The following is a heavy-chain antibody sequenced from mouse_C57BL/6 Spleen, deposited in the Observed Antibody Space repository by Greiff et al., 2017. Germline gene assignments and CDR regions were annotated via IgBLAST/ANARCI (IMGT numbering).Heavy chain of an antibody. Sequence: EVQLVEPGPELVKPGASVKISCKASGYTFTDYYMDWVKQSPGNGLEWIGDINPNNGGTIYNQKFKGKATLTVDKSSSTAYMELRSLTSEDTAVYYCARPGYSRFYYFDVWGTGTTVTVSS. V-gene: IGHV1-18*01. D-gene: IGHD2-12*01. CDR2: INPNNGGT. CDR1: GYTFTDYY. J-gene: IGHJ1*03. CDR3: ARPGYSRFYYFDV.